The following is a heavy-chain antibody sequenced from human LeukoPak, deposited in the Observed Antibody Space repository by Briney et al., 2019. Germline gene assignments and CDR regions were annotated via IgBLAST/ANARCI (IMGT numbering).Heavy chain of an antibody. D-gene: IGHD5-18*01. CDR3: ARIGTAMIDY. CDR2: IFQGGTT. Sequence: PSETLSLTCTVSGYSIRSGFYWGWIRQAPGKGLEWIGSIFQGGTTFYNPSLKSRVIISADTSNNESSLKLSSVTAADTAVYYCARIGTAMIDYWGQGTLVTVSS. CDR1: GYSIRSGFY. J-gene: IGHJ4*02. V-gene: IGHV4-38-2*02.